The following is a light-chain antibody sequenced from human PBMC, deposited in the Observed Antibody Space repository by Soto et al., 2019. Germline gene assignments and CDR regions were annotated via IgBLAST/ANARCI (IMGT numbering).Light chain of an antibody. J-gene: IGKJ5*01. CDR2: DAS. CDR1: QGISSY. V-gene: IGKV1-8*01. CDR3: QQYNSYLIT. Sequence: AIRMTQSPSSFSASTGYRFTITCRASQGISSYLAWYQQKPGKAPKLLIYDASSLESGVPSMFSGSGSGTEFTLTISSLQPDDFATYYCQQYNSYLITFGQGTRREIK.